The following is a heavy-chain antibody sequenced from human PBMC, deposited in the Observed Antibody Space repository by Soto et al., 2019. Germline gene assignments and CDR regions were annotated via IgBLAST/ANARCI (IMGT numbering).Heavy chain of an antibody. D-gene: IGHD3-10*01. Sequence: PGGSMRLSCAASGFTFSSYSMNWVRQNPGKGLEWVSSISSSSSYIYYADSVKGRFTISRDNAKNSLYLQMNSLRAEDTAVYYCAREPGYYYYYMDVWGKGTTVTVSS. V-gene: IGHV3-21*01. J-gene: IGHJ6*03. CDR1: GFTFSSYS. CDR3: AREPGYYYYYMDV. CDR2: ISSSSSYI.